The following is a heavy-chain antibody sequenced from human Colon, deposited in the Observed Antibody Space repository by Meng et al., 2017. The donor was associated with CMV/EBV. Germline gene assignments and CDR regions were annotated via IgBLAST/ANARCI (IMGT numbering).Heavy chain of an antibody. CDR1: GLTFNGYG. D-gene: IGHD2-2*01. CDR2: IGFDGSIK. V-gene: IGHV3-30*02. CDR3: AREGFSNFDY. Sequence: GGSLRLSCAASGLTFNGYGLHWVRQAPGKGLEWVAFIGFDGSIKRYSDSVKGRFNISRDNSKNTLWLQMHSLRPEDTALYYCAREGFSNFDYWGQGTLVTVSS. J-gene: IGHJ4*02.